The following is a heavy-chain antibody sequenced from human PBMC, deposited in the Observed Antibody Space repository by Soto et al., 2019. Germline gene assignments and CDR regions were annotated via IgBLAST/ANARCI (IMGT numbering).Heavy chain of an antibody. D-gene: IGHD6-19*01. CDR2: ICAYNGNT. V-gene: IGHV1-18*01. Sequence: ASVKVSCKASGYTFTSYGISWVRQAPGQGLEWMGWICAYNGNTNYAQKLQGRVTMTTDTSTSTAYMELRSLRSDDTAVYYCARTPIAVAGTLAQIDYWGQGTLVTVSS. CDR3: ARTPIAVAGTLAQIDY. J-gene: IGHJ4*02. CDR1: GYTFTSYG.